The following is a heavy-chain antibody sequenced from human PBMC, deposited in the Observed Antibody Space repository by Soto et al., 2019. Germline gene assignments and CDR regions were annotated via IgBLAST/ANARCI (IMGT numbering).Heavy chain of an antibody. D-gene: IGHD5-18*01. Sequence: QVQLVQSGAEVKKPGSSVKVSCKASGGTFSSYTISWVRQAPGQGLEWMGRIIPILGIANYAQKFQGRVTITADKSTSTGYMELSSLRSGDTAVYYCASTVDTANDAFDIWGQGTMVTVSS. CDR1: GGTFSSYT. J-gene: IGHJ3*02. CDR3: ASTVDTANDAFDI. CDR2: IIPILGIA. V-gene: IGHV1-69*02.